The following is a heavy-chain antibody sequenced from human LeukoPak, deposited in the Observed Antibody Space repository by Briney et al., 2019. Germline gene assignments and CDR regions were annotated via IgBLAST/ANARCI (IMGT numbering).Heavy chain of an antibody. J-gene: IGHJ3*02. V-gene: IGHV3-23*01. CDR2: ISGSGGST. CDR3: AKALEVAGRDAFDI. CDR1: GFTFSSYA. D-gene: IGHD6-19*01. Sequence: GGSLRLSCAASGFTFSSYAMSWVRQARGKGLEWVSFISGSGGSTYYADSVKVRFTISRDSSKNTLYLQMNSLRAEDTAVYCCAKALEVAGRDAFDIWGQGKMVTVSS.